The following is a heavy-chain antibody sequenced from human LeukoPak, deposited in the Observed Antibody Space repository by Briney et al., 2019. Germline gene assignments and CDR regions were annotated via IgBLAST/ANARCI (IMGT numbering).Heavy chain of an antibody. J-gene: IGHJ4*02. CDR1: GYTLTELS. CDR2: FDPEDGET. D-gene: IGHD3-3*01. V-gene: IGHV1-24*01. CDR3: ATEIPPYYDFWSGFVY. Sequence: ASVKVSCKVSGYTLTELSMHWVRQAPGKGPEWMGGFDPEDGETIYAQKFQGRVTMTEDTSTDTAYMELSSLRSEDTAVYYCATEIPPYYDFWSGFVYWGQGTLVTVSS.